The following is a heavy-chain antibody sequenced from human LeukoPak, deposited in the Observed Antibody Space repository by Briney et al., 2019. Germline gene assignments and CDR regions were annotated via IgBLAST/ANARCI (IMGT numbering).Heavy chain of an antibody. D-gene: IGHD6-19*01. CDR3: ARILEQWLVRDYYGMDV. J-gene: IGHJ6*02. Sequence: GGSLRLPCAASGFTFSSYEMNWVRQAPGKGLEWVSYISSSGSTIYYADSVKGRFTISRDNAKNSLYLQMNSLRAEDTAVYYCARILEQWLVRDYYGMDVWGQGTTVTVSS. CDR1: GFTFSSYE. V-gene: IGHV3-48*03. CDR2: ISSSGSTI.